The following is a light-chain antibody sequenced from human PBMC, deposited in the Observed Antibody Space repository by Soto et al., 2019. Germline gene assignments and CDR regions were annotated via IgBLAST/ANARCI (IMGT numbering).Light chain of an antibody. Sequence: VLTQPPSASGTPGQRVTISCSGRSANIGTNFVCWYQQLPGTAPKLLIYSNNQRPSGVPDRFSGSKSGTSASLAISGLRSEDEANYYCVAWDDSLSGLVFGTGTKVTVL. J-gene: IGLJ1*01. CDR1: SANIGTNF. V-gene: IGLV1-47*02. CDR3: VAWDDSLSGLV. CDR2: SNN.